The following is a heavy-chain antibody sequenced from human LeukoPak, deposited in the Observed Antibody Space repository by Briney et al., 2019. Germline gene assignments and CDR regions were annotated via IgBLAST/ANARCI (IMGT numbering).Heavy chain of an antibody. CDR1: GFTFDDYA. CDR3: AKGWVRGGNAFDI. J-gene: IGHJ3*02. D-gene: IGHD3-10*01. Sequence: GGSLRLSCAASGFTFDDYAMHWVRQAPGKGLEWVSGISWNSGSIGYADSVMGRFTISRDNAKNSLYLQMNSLRAEDTALYYCAKGWVRGGNAFDIWGQGTMVTVSS. CDR2: ISWNSGSI. V-gene: IGHV3-9*01.